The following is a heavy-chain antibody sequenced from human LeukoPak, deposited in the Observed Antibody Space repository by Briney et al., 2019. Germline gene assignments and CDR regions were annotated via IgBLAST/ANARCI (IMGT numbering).Heavy chain of an antibody. J-gene: IGHJ4*02. V-gene: IGHV3-30*18. D-gene: IGHD3-10*01. CDR1: GFTFSSYG. Sequence: GRSLRLSCAASGFTFSSYGMHRVRQAPGKGLEWVAVISYDGSNKYYADSVKGRFTISRDNSKSTLYLQMNSLRAEDTAVYYCAKDGSGSYFFDYWGQGTLVTVSS. CDR2: ISYDGSNK. CDR3: AKDGSGSYFFDY.